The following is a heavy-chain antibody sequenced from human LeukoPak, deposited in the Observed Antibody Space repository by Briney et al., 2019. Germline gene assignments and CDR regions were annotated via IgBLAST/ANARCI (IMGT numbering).Heavy chain of an antibody. CDR3: ARGAYGGNCDY. Sequence: SETLSLTCTVSGGSISSYYWSWIRQPPGKGLEWIGYIYYSGSTNYNPSLKSRVTISVDTSKNQFSLKLSSVTAADTAVYYCARGAYGGNCDYWGQGTLVTVSS. D-gene: IGHD4-23*01. V-gene: IGHV4-59*01. J-gene: IGHJ4*02. CDR2: IYYSGST. CDR1: GGSISSYY.